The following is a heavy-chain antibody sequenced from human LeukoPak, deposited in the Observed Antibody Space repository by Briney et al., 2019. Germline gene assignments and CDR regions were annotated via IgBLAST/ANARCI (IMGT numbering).Heavy chain of an antibody. J-gene: IGHJ4*02. Sequence: PGGSLRLSCAASGFTFSSYGMHWVCQAPGKGLEWVAFIRYDGSNKYYADSVKGRFTISRDNSKNTLYLQMNSLRAEDTAMYYCAKDSTWIQLEGYFDYWGQGTLVTVSS. D-gene: IGHD5-18*01. V-gene: IGHV3-30*02. CDR3: AKDSTWIQLEGYFDY. CDR2: IRYDGSNK. CDR1: GFTFSSYG.